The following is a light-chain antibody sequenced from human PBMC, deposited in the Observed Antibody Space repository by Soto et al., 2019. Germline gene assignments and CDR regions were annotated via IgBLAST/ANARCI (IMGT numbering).Light chain of an antibody. CDR3: QTWDTGIRVV. CDR1: RGHSSYA. V-gene: IGLV4-69*01. J-gene: IGLJ2*01. Sequence: QPVLTQSPSASASLGASVKLTCTLSRGHSSYAIAWHQQQPEKGPRYLMKLNIDGSHSKGDGIPDRFSGSSSGAERYLTISSLQSEDEADYYCQTWDTGIRVVFGGGTKLTVL. CDR2: LNIDGSH.